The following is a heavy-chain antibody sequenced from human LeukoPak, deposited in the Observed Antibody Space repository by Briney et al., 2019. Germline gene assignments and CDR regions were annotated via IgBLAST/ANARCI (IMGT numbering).Heavy chain of an antibody. CDR3: AKEGSGWYLPGWFDP. V-gene: IGHV3-23*01. Sequence: GGSLRLSCAASGFTFSSYARGGFRQAPGKGLKWVSAISGGGGSTYYADSVKGRFTISRDNSKNTLYLQMNSLRAEDTAVYYCAKEGSGWYLPGWFDPWGQGTLVTVSS. D-gene: IGHD6-19*01. J-gene: IGHJ5*02. CDR2: ISGGGGST. CDR1: GFTFSSYA.